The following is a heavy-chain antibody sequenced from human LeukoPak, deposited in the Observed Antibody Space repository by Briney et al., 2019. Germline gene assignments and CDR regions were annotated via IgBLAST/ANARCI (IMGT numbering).Heavy chain of an antibody. Sequence: PGGSLRLSCKVSGFTFSHYWMGWVRQAPGKGLEWVALISYDGSTKYSTDSVKGRFTISRDNSKNTLYLQMNSLRAEDTAVYYCARARSSYGYGDAFDIWGQGTMVTVSS. V-gene: IGHV3-30*03. CDR2: ISYDGSTK. D-gene: IGHD5-18*01. CDR1: GFTFSHYW. CDR3: ARARSSYGYGDAFDI. J-gene: IGHJ3*02.